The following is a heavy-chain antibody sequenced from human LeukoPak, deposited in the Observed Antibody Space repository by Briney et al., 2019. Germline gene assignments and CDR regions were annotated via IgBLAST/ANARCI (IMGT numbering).Heavy chain of an antibody. CDR3: ARDLSPYYDSSGYLI. J-gene: IGHJ4*02. D-gene: IGHD3-22*01. V-gene: IGHV3-30-3*01. CDR1: GFTFSSYA. Sequence: GGSLRLSCAASGFTFSSYAMHWVRQAPGMGLEWVAVISYDGSNKYYADSVKGRFTISRDNSKNTLYLQMNSLRAEDTAVYYCARDLSPYYDSSGYLIWGQGTLGTVSS. CDR2: ISYDGSNK.